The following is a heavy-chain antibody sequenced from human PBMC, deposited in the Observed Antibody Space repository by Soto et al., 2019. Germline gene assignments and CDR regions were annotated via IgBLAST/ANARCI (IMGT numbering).Heavy chain of an antibody. CDR2: MNPNSGNT. V-gene: IGHV1-8*01. D-gene: IGHD3-16*02. CDR1: GYTFTSYD. CDR3: ARQGYDYIWGSYRYDGWFDP. Sequence: QVQLVQSGAEVKKPGASVKVSCKASGYTFTSYDINWVRQATGQGLEWMGWMNPNSGNTGYAQKFQGRVTMTRNTSISTAYMELGSLRSEDTAVYYCARQGYDYIWGSYRYDGWFDPWGQGTLVTVSS. J-gene: IGHJ5*02.